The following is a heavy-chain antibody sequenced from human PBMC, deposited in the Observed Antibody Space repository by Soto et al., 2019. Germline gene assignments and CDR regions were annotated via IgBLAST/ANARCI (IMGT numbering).Heavy chain of an antibody. Sequence: PSETLSLTCTVSVGSISSYYWIWIRQPPGKGREWIGYIYYSGSTNYNPSLKSRVTISVDTSKNQFSLKLSSVTAADTAVYYCARDRGRGYSGYDLDYYYGMDVWGQGTTVTVSS. V-gene: IGHV4-59*01. CDR3: ARDRGRGYSGYDLDYYYGMDV. CDR2: IYYSGST. D-gene: IGHD5-12*01. CDR1: VGSISSYY. J-gene: IGHJ6*02.